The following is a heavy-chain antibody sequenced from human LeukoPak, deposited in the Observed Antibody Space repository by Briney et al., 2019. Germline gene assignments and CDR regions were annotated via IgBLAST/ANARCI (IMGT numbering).Heavy chain of an antibody. V-gene: IGHV3-64*01. D-gene: IGHD3-16*01. CDR2: INYNVDGT. J-gene: IGHJ5*02. Sequence: XXPPGXGXXXVSAINYNVDGTYYANSVNGRFTISRDNSKDTVYLQMGSLRAEDTAVYYCARDPSVGGFSGSELDLWGQGTLVTVSS. CDR3: ARDPSVGGFSGSELDL.